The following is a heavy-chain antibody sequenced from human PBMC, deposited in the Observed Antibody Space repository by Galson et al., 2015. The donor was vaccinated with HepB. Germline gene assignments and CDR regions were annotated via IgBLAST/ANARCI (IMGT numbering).Heavy chain of an antibody. V-gene: IGHV3-30*04. CDR1: GFTFNSYA. CDR3: VKGGGYSAIRGRGGFDS. Sequence: SLRLSCAASGFTFNSYAMHWVRQAPGKGLQWVAVITYDGTNKFYARSVKGRFTISRDNSGNTLFLHMNSLRPEDTALYYCVKGGGYSAIRGRGGFDSWGQGAQVTVSS. CDR2: ITYDGTNK. D-gene: IGHD5-12*01. J-gene: IGHJ4*02.